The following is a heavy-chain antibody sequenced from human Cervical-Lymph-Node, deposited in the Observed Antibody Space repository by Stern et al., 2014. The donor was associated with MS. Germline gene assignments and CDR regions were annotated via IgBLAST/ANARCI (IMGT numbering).Heavy chain of an antibody. J-gene: IGHJ6*02. D-gene: IGHD3-22*01. CDR3: AKDRSWESSGYYDYYHYYGMDV. CDR2: ISYDGSNK. CDR1: GFIFSSNG. V-gene: IGHV3-30*18. Sequence: QVQLVESGGGVVQPGRSLRLSCAASGFIFSSNGMHWVRQAPGKGLDWVAVISYDGSNKYYADSVKGRFTISRDNSKNTLYLQMNSLRAEDTAVYYCAKDRSWESSGYYDYYHYYGMDVWGQGTTVTVSS.